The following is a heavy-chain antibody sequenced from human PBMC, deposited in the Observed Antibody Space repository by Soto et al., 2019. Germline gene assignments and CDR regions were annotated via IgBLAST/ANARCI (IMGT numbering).Heavy chain of an antibody. CDR1: GDSISDSTYS. CDR2: IYYSGST. V-gene: IGHV4-39*07. CDR3: AREPRA. Sequence: SETLSLTCTVSGDSISDSTYSWGWIRQPPGEGLEWIGTIYYSGSTYSNPSLKSRVTISIDTSKNQFSLKLSSVTAADTAVYYCAREPRAWGQGTLVTVS. J-gene: IGHJ5*02.